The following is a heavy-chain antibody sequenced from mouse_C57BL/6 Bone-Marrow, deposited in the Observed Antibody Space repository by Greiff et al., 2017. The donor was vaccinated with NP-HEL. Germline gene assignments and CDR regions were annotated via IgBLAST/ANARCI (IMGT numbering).Heavy chain of an antibody. CDR3: TKTGTQREVGY. CDR2: IDPATGGT. Sequence: VQLQQSGAELVRPGASVTLSCKASGYTFTDYEMHWVKQTPVHGLEWIGAIDPATGGTAYNQKFKGKAILTADKSSSTAYMELRSLTSEDSAVYYCTKTGTQREVGYWGQGTLVTVSA. J-gene: IGHJ3*01. V-gene: IGHV1-15*01. D-gene: IGHD4-1*01. CDR1: GYTFTDYE.